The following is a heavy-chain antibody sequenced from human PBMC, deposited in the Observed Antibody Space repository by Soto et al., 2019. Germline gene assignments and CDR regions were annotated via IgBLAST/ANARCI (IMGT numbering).Heavy chain of an antibody. CDR3: ARERTDYDILTGYYQSAAFDI. CDR2: IWYDGSNK. V-gene: IGHV3-33*01. D-gene: IGHD3-9*01. CDR1: GFTFSSYG. Sequence: GGSLRLSCAASGFTFSSYGMHWVRQAPGKGLEWVAVIWYDGSNKYYADSVKGRFTISRDNSKNTLYLQMNSLRAEDTAVYYCARERTDYDILTGYYQSAAFDIWGQGTMVT. J-gene: IGHJ3*02.